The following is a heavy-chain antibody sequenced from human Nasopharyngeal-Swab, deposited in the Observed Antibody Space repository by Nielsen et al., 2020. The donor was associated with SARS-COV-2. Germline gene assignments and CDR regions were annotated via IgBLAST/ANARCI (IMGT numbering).Heavy chain of an antibody. J-gene: IGHJ4*02. CDR1: RFTFSSYS. Sequence: GGSLRLSCVASRFTFSSYSMNWFRRAPGKGLEWVSYISSSSSTIYYAESVKGRFTISRDNAKNSLYLQMNSLRDEDTAVYYCARADYYDNSGYEPFDYWGQGTLVTVSS. CDR2: ISSSSSTI. CDR3: ARADYYDNSGYEPFDY. V-gene: IGHV3-48*02. D-gene: IGHD3-22*01.